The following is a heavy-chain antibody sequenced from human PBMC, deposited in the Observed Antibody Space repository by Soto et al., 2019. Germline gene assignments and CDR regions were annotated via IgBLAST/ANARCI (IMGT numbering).Heavy chain of an antibody. CDR1: GGTFSNYA. Sequence: QVQLVQSGAEVKKPGSSVKVSCKASGGTFSNYAISWVRQAPGQGLEWMGGIIPIFGTANYAQKFQGRVTITADESTSTAYMELSSLRYEDTAVYYCAREVVVAATGWFDPWGQGTLVTVSS. J-gene: IGHJ5*02. D-gene: IGHD2-15*01. CDR2: IIPIFGTA. V-gene: IGHV1-69*12. CDR3: AREVVVAATGWFDP.